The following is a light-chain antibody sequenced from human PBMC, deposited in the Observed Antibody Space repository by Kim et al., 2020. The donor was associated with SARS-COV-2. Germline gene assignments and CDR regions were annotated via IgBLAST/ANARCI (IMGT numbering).Light chain of an antibody. CDR3: QAWDSRTVV. CDR2: QDS. CDR1: KLGDKY. J-gene: IGLJ2*01. V-gene: IGLV3-1*01. Sequence: SYELTQPPSVSVSPGQTASITCSGDKLGDKYACWYQQKPGQSPVLVIYQDSKRPSGIPERFSGSNSGNTATLTISGTQAMDEADYYCQAWDSRTVVFGGGTQLTFL.